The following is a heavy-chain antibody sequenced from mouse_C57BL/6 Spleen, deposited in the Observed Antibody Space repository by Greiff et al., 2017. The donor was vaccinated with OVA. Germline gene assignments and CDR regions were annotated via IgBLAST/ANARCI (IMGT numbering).Heavy chain of an antibody. D-gene: IGHD4-1*02. J-gene: IGHJ1*03. Sequence: QVQLQQPGAELVRPGTSVKLSCKASGYTFTSYWMHWVKQRPGQGLEWIGVIDPSDSYTNYNQKFKGKATLTVDTSSSTAYMQLSSLTSEDSAVYYCARRNWDVGYFDVWGTGTTVTVSS. CDR1: GYTFTSYW. CDR2: IDPSDSYT. CDR3: ARRNWDVGYFDV. V-gene: IGHV1-59*01.